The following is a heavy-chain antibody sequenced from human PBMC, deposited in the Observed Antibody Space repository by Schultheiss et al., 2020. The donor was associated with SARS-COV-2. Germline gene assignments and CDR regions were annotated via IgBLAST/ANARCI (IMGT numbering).Heavy chain of an antibody. CDR2: IYYSGST. Sequence: SETLSLTCTVSGGSISSYYWSWSRQPPGKGLEWLGYIYYSGSTNYNPSLKSRVTISVDTSKNQFSLKLSSVTAADTAVYYCARDSGSYYFIDYWGQGTLVTVSS. V-gene: IGHV4-59*12. CDR1: GGSISSYY. D-gene: IGHD1-26*01. J-gene: IGHJ4*02. CDR3: ARDSGSYYFIDY.